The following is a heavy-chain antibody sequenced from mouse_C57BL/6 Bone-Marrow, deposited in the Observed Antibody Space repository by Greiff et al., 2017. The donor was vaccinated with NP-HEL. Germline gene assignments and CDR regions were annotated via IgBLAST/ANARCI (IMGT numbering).Heavy chain of an antibody. J-gene: IGHJ2*01. Sequence: VQLKESEGGLVQPGSSMKLSCTASGFTFSDYYMAWVRQVPEKGLEWVANINYDGSSTYYLDSLKSRFIISRDNAKNILYLQMSSLKSEDTATYYCARGYYYGSFYFDYWGQGTTLTVSS. CDR2: INYDGSST. V-gene: IGHV5-16*01. CDR1: GFTFSDYY. CDR3: ARGYYYGSFYFDY. D-gene: IGHD1-1*01.